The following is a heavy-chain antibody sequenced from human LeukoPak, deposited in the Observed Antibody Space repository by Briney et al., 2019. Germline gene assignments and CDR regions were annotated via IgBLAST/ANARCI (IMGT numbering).Heavy chain of an antibody. D-gene: IGHD3-22*01. CDR1: GFTFTSSA. CDR2: IVVGSGNT. Sequence: ASVKVSCKASGFTFTSSAMQWVRQARGQRLEWIGWIVVGSGNTNYAQKFQERVTITRDMSTSTAYMELSSLRSEDTAVYYCAADPNYYDSSGCPYWGQGTLVTVSS. V-gene: IGHV1-58*02. J-gene: IGHJ4*02. CDR3: AADPNYYDSSGCPY.